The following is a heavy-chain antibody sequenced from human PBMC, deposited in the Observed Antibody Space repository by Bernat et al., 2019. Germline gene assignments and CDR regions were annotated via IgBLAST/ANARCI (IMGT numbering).Heavy chain of an antibody. J-gene: IGHJ6*02. Sequence: QVQLVQSGAEVKKPGASVKVSCKASGYTFTGYYMHWVRQAPGQGLEWMGWINPNSGGTNYAQKFQGRVTMTRDTSISTAYMEPSRLRSDDTAVYYCASRGCSSTSCPERPRYYYYGMDVWGQGTTVTVSS. CDR1: GYTFTGYY. CDR2: INPNSGGT. CDR3: ASRGCSSTSCPERPRYYYYGMDV. V-gene: IGHV1-2*02. D-gene: IGHD2-2*01.